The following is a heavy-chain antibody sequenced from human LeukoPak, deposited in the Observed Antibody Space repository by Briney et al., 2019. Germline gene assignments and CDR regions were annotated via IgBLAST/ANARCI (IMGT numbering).Heavy chain of an antibody. CDR3: ARHVNWRSGQSWFDP. D-gene: IGHD3-10*01. J-gene: IGHJ5*02. CDR2: IDPSDSDT. V-gene: IGHV5-10-1*01. CDR1: GYSFTSYW. Sequence: GESLKISCKGSGYSFTSYWISWVRQMPGEGLEWMGRIDPSDSDTNYSPSFQGHFTISADKSISTAYFQWSSLKASDTAMYFCARHVNWRSGQSWFDPWGQGTLVTVSS.